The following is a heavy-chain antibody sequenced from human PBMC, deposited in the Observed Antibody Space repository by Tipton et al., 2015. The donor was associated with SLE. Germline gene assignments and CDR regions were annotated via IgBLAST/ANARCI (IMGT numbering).Heavy chain of an antibody. J-gene: IGHJ4*02. Sequence: TLSLTCTVSGGSISGYYWSWLRQPPGKGLEWSGYIDYSGSTNYNSSLKRRVTISIDTSKNQFSLNLNSVTAADTAVYYCARGNGYNYYWGQGTLVTVSS. CDR3: ARGNGYNYY. D-gene: IGHD5-24*01. CDR1: GGSISGYY. V-gene: IGHV4-59*08. CDR2: IDYSGST.